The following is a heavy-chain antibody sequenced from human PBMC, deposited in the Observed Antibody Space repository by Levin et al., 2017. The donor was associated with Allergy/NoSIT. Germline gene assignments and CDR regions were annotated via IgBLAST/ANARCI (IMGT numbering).Heavy chain of an antibody. CDR3: AKDPPGTYTNYADY. CDR2: ISGSGGSP. J-gene: IGHJ4*02. D-gene: IGHD4-11*01. Sequence: GGSLRLSCAASGFTFSSYAMSWVRQAPGKGLEWVSAISGSGGSPYYADSVKGRFTISRDNSKNTLYLQMNSLRAEDTAVYYCAKDPPGTYTNYADYWGQGTLVTVSS. CDR1: GFTFSSYA. V-gene: IGHV3-23*01.